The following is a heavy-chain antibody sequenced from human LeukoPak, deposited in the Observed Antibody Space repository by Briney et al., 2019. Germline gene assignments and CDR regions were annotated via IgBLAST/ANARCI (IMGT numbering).Heavy chain of an antibody. D-gene: IGHD6-19*01. CDR1: GGSICSYY. CDR2: IYYSGST. Sequence: SETLSLTCTVPGGSICSYYWSWIRQPPGKGLEWIGYIYYSGSTNYNPSLKSRVTISVDTSKNQFSLKLSSVTAADTAVYYCARGKAVAGMRPLDYWGQGTLVTVSS. CDR3: ARGKAVAGMRPLDY. J-gene: IGHJ4*02. V-gene: IGHV4-59*01.